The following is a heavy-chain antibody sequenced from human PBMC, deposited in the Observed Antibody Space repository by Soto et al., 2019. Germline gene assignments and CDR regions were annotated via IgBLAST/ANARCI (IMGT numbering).Heavy chain of an antibody. D-gene: IGHD1-26*01. CDR2: ISSSSSTI. CDR3: ASELLFGGNTMYYFYGMGV. J-gene: IGHJ6*02. V-gene: IGHV3-48*01. Sequence: EVQLVESGGGLVQPGGSLRLSCAASGFTFSSYSMNWVRQAPGKGLEWVSYISSSSSTIYYADSVKGRFTISRDNAKKPRYRQMNRLRAEDTDVYYCASELLFGGNTMYYFYGMGVWGQGTTVTGCS. CDR1: GFTFSSYS.